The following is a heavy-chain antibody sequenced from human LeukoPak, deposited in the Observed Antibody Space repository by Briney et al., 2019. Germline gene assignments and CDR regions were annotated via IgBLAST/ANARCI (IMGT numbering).Heavy chain of an antibody. CDR1: GFTFSRYA. D-gene: IGHD3-3*01. CDR3: ARDGGYDFWSGYYQDY. Sequence: GGSLRLSCATSGFTFSRYAMHWVRQAPGKGLEWVALISYDANIGSNKYYAGSVKGRFTISRDNSKNTLYLQMNSLRAEDTAVYYCARDGGYDFWSGYYQDYWGQGTLVTVSS. J-gene: IGHJ4*02. CDR2: ISYDANIGSNK. V-gene: IGHV3-30-3*01.